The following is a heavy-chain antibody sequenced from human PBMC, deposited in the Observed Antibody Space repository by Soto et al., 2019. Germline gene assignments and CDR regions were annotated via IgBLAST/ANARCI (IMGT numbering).Heavy chain of an antibody. CDR1: GYTFTSYG. J-gene: IGHJ4*02. D-gene: IGHD5-12*01. Sequence: ASVKVSCKASGYTFTSYGISWVRQAPGQGLEWMGWISAYNGNTKYSQKFQGRVTITRDTSASTAYMELSSLRSEDTAVYYCARGKIVATIYIAVAGPFDYWGQGTLVTVS. CDR2: ISAYNGNT. CDR3: ARGKIVATIYIAVAGPFDY. V-gene: IGHV1-18*04.